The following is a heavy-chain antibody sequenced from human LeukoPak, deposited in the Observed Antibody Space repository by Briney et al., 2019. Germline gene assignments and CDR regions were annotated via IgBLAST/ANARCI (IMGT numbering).Heavy chain of an antibody. CDR2: MFYSRST. J-gene: IGHJ3*01. V-gene: IGHV4-39*01. D-gene: IGHD3-22*01. Sequence: PSETLSLTCTVSGGSISSRSHCWGWIRQPPGKGLEWIGTMFYSRSTYYNPSLKSRVAISVDTSENQFSLELNSVTAADTAVYYCAVAGVRYYDSSGLHAFDFWGRGTMVTVSS. CDR3: AVAGVRYYDSSGLHAFDF. CDR1: GGSISSRSHC.